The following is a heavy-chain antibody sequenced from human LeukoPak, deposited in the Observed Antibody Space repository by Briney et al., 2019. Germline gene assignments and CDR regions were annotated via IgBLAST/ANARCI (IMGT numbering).Heavy chain of an antibody. Sequence: GRSLRLSCAASGFTFDDYAMHWVRQAPGKGLEWVSGISWNSGSIGYADSVKGRFTISRDNAKNSLYLQMNSLRAEDTALYYCAKGHSSSWYGDAFDIWGQVTMVTVSS. J-gene: IGHJ3*02. CDR3: AKGHSSSWYGDAFDI. CDR2: ISWNSGSI. CDR1: GFTFDDYA. V-gene: IGHV3-9*01. D-gene: IGHD6-13*01.